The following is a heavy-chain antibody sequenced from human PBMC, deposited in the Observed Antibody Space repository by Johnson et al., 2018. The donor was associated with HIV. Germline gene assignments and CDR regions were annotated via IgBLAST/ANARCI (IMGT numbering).Heavy chain of an antibody. Sequence: QVQLVESGGDLVKPGGSLRLSCAASGFTFSDYYMSWIRQAPGKGLEWVAVISYDGNNKYYADSVKGRFTISRDNSKNTLYLQMTSLRAEDTAVYYCARVGQWLVHCTVCAFDIWGQGTMVTVSS. D-gene: IGHD6-19*01. CDR3: ARVGQWLVHCTVCAFDI. CDR2: ISYDGNNK. CDR1: GFTFSDYY. V-gene: IGHV3-30*03. J-gene: IGHJ3*02.